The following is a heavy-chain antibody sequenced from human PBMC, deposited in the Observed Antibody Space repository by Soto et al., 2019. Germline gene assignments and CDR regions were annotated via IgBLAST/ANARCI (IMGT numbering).Heavy chain of an antibody. CDR2: VNPRSGSV. D-gene: IGHD2-15*01. CDR3: AKVRGGSFPYYFDD. V-gene: IGHV1-46*01. J-gene: IGHJ4*02. Sequence: QVQLVQSGAEVKKPGASVKVSCKASGYTFTNHYIHWVRQAPGQGLEWVGLVNPRSGSVTYDQKVQGRVTMTRDTSTTTVYMQLSSLTSDDTAVYFCAKVRGGSFPYYFDDWGQGTLVTVSS. CDR1: GYTFTNHY.